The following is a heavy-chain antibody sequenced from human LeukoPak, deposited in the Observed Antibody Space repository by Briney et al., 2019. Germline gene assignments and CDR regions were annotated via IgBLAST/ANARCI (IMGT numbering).Heavy chain of an antibody. CDR1: GFTVSSNY. J-gene: IGHJ4*02. CDR2: IYSGGST. CDR3: AKGSTWAARDYFDY. V-gene: IGHV3-53*01. Sequence: GGSLRLSCAASGFTVSSNYMSWVRQAPGKGLEWVSVIYSGGSTYYADSVKGRFTISRDNSKNTLYLQMNSLRAEDTAVYYCAKGSTWAARDYFDYWGQGTLVTVSS. D-gene: IGHD2-15*01.